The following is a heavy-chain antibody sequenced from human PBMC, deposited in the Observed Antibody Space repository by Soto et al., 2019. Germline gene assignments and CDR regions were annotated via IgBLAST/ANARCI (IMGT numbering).Heavy chain of an antibody. CDR1: GGSISSYY. CDR2: IYYSGST. V-gene: IGHV4-59*01. Sequence: QVQLQELGPGLVKPSETLSLTCTVSGGSISSYYWSWIRQPPGKGLEWIGYIYYSGSTNYNPSLKSRVTLSVDTSKNQFSLKLRSVTAADTAVYYCARALILTGYYIHDAFDIWGQGTMVTVSS. CDR3: ARALILTGYYIHDAFDI. D-gene: IGHD3-9*01. J-gene: IGHJ3*02.